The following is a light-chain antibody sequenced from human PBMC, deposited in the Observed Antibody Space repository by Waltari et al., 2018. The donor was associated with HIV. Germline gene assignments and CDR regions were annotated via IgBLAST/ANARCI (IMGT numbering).Light chain of an antibody. V-gene: IGLV1-47*01. CDR2: RDN. CDR3: AAWDDTLSGRV. J-gene: IGLJ3*02. Sequence: QSVLTQPPSASATPGQRVTISCSGSSPNIGSNFVYWYQQLPGGNPKLCIYRDNHRPSGTPDRFSASKSGTSASLAISGLRSEDEGHYYCAAWDDTLSGRVFGGGTKVTVL. CDR1: SPNIGSNF.